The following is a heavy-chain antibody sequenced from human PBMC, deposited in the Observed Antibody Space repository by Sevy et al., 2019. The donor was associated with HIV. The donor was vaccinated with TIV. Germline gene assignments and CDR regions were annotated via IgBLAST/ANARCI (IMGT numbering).Heavy chain of an antibody. V-gene: IGHV1-69*13. J-gene: IGHJ6*02. D-gene: IGHD1-1*01. CDR2: ICPLFGTT. CDR1: GGPFNTYA. Sequence: ASVKVSCKASGGPFNTYAITWIRQAPGQGLEGMGGICPLFGTTTYAHHFQGRITITADESRTTAYMELGSLRAEDTAVYCCAGERGGPVQLERLTSYYGMDIWGQGTTVTVSS. CDR3: AGERGGPVQLERLTSYYGMDI.